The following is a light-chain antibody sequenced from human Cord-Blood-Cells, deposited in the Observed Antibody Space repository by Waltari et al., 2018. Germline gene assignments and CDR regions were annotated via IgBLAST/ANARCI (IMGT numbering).Light chain of an antibody. CDR2: DVS. J-gene: IGLJ3*02. CDR1: SSDVGGYNY. Sequence: QSALTQPASVSGSPGQSITISCPGTSSDVGGYNYVSWYQQHPGKAPKLMIYDVSHRPAGVSNRFSGSKSGNTASLTISGLQAEDEADYYCSSYTSSSTLNWVFGGGTKLTVL. CDR3: SSYTSSSTLNWV. V-gene: IGLV2-14*01.